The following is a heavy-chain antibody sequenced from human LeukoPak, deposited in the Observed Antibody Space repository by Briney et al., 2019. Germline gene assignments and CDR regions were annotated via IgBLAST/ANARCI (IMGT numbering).Heavy chain of an antibody. D-gene: IGHD6-6*01. J-gene: IGHJ4*02. Sequence: PGRSLRLSCAASGFTFSSHGTHWVRQAPGKGLEWVAVISYDGSNKYYADSVKGRFTISRDNSKNTLYLQMNSLRAEDTAVYYCAKLVAARDFDYWGQGTLVTVSS. CDR2: ISYDGSNK. CDR3: AKLVAARDFDY. CDR1: GFTFSSHG. V-gene: IGHV3-30*18.